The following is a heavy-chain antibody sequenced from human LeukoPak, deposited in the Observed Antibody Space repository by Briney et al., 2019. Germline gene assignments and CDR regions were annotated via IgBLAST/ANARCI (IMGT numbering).Heavy chain of an antibody. V-gene: IGHV4-59*01. D-gene: IGHD4-17*01. Sequence: SETLSLTCTVSGGSIRSCYWSWIRQPPGKGLEWIGYIYYSGSTNYNPSLKSRVSISVDTSKNQFPLKLSSVTAADTAVYYCARTGSTVTMLYPFDHWGQGTLVTVSS. CDR1: GGSIRSCY. CDR3: ARTGSTVTMLYPFDH. CDR2: IYYSGST. J-gene: IGHJ4*02.